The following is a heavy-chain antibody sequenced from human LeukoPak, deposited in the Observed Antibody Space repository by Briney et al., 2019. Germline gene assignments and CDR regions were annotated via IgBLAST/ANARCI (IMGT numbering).Heavy chain of an antibody. D-gene: IGHD1-26*01. CDR2: IYYSGST. Sequence: SETLSLTCTVSGGSISSSGYYWGWIRQPPGKGLEWIASIYYSGSTYYNPSLKSRVTISVDKSKNQLSLQLSSLPAADTAVYYCARHEYSGSYYGLSWFDPWGQGTLVSVSS. V-gene: IGHV4-39*01. CDR3: ARHEYSGSYYGLSWFDP. CDR1: GGSISSSGYY. J-gene: IGHJ5*02.